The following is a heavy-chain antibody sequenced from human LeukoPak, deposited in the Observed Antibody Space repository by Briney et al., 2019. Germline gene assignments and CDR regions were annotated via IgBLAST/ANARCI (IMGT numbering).Heavy chain of an antibody. D-gene: IGHD1-7*01. CDR1: GFTFSNYS. CDR2: IRSSSSTI. J-gene: IGHJ3*02. V-gene: IGHV3-48*01. Sequence: GGSLRLSCEASGFTFSNYSMNWVRQAPGKGLEWVSYIRSSSSTIYYADSVKGRFTISRDNAKNSLYLQMNSLRAEDTAVYYCARSNYGDAFDIWGQGTMVTVSS. CDR3: ARSNYGDAFDI.